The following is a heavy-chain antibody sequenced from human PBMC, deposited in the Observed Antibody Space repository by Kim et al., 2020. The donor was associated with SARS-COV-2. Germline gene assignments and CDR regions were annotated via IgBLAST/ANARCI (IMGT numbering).Heavy chain of an antibody. D-gene: IGHD6-25*01. CDR2: T. Sequence: TYYNPSLKSRVTISVDTSKNQFSLKLGSVTAADTAVYYCARTATLPVFDYWGQGTLVTVSS. V-gene: IGHV4-31*02. CDR3: ARTATLPVFDY. J-gene: IGHJ4*02.